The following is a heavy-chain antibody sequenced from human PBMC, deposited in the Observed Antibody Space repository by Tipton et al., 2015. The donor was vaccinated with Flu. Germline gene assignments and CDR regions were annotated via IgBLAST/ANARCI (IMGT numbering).Heavy chain of an antibody. CDR1: GGSIRGYY. V-gene: IGHV4-59*01. CDR2: VYYTGST. J-gene: IGHJ4*02. D-gene: IGHD2-21*01. Sequence: TLSLTCTVSGGSIRGYYWNWIRQFPGEGLEWIGFVYYTGSTNYKSSLKSRVTISTDTSTNQVSLKMTSVIAADTAVYYCARGPPGPSIRAYYFDIWGQGALVTVSS. CDR3: ARGPPGPSIRAYYFDI.